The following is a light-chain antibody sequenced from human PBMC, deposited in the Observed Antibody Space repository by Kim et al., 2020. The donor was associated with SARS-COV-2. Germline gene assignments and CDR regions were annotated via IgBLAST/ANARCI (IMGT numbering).Light chain of an antibody. J-gene: IGLJ2*01. Sequence: SYELTQPLSVSVALGQTARITCGGDNIGSKNVHWYQQKPGQAPVLVIYWDSNRPSGIPDRFSGSNSGNTATLTISRAQAGDETNYYCQLWDSSADVVFGG. CDR3: QLWDSSADVV. CDR2: WDS. V-gene: IGLV3-9*01. CDR1: NIGSKN.